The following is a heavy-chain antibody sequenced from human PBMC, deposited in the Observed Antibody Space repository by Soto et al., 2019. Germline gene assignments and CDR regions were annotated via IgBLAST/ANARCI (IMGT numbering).Heavy chain of an antibody. CDR2: IAGEGIST. J-gene: IGHJ4*02. D-gene: IGHD3-3*01. CDR3: ISDLRSGDF. Sequence: EVQLVESGGGLVQPGGSLRLSCAASGFTFSRYWMHWVRQAPGKGLVWVSRIAGEGISTNYADSVKGRFTASRDNAKNTVYLEMSSLRAEDTAVYYCISDLRSGDFWGQGTLVTVSS. V-gene: IGHV3-74*01. CDR1: GFTFSRYW.